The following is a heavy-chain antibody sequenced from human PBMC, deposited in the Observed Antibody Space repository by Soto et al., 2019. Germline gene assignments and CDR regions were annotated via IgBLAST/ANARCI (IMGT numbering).Heavy chain of an antibody. CDR2: ISGGGSYI. Sequence: GSLRLACSAAGFTFSDENVSWVRQVPGKGLNWVSGISGGGSYIFYADSVQGRFSISRGNPKNSLFLEMNSLRVEDTAVYYCARDSDCHSTSCFLPPHVWGQGTTVTVS. CDR1: GFTFSDEN. J-gene: IGHJ6*02. CDR3: ARDSDCHSTSCFLPPHV. V-gene: IGHV3-21*06. D-gene: IGHD2-2*01.